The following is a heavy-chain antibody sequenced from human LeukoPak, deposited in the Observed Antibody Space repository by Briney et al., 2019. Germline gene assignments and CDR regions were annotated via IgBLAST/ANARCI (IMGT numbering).Heavy chain of an antibody. CDR1: GLTFSSYW. CDR3: AKTNCYFEH. Sequence: PGGSLRLSCVVSGLTFSSYWMHWVRQAPGKGLVWVSRINSDGSSSSYADSVKGRFTISRDNAKNTLYLQMNSLRAEDTAVYYCAKTNCYFEHWGQGTLVTVSS. V-gene: IGHV3-74*01. CDR2: INSDGSSS. J-gene: IGHJ4*02. D-gene: IGHD1-1*01.